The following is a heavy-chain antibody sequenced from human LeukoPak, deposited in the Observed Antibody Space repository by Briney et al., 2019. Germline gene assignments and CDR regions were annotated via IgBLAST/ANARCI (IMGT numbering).Heavy chain of an antibody. CDR1: GYTFTSYG. D-gene: IGHD2-8*01. J-gene: IGHJ4*02. CDR2: ISAYNGNT. V-gene: IGHV1-18*01. CDR3: ARVSVGYCTNGVCYGIDY. Sequence: ASVKVSCKASGYTFTSYGISWVRQAPGQGLEWMEWISAYNGNTNYAQKLQGRVTMTTDTSTSTAYMELRSLRSDDTAVYYCARVSVGYCTNGVCYGIDYWGQGTLVTVSS.